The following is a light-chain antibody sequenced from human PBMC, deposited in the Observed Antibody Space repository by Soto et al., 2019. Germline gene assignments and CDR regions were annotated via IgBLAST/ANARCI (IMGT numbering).Light chain of an antibody. CDR3: QSYNDWPFT. Sequence: EIVMTQSPATLSVSPGERVTLSCRASERLSTYLAWYQQKPGQAPRLLIYGASTKATGIPARFSGSGSATDFTLTISSLPSEAFAVYYCQSYNDWPFTFGQGTPLEIK. CDR1: ERLSTY. V-gene: IGKV3-15*01. J-gene: IGKJ5*01. CDR2: GAS.